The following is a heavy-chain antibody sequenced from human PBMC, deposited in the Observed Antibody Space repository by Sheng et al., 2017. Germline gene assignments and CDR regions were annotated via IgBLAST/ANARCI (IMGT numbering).Heavy chain of an antibody. CDR1: GYSISSGYY. V-gene: IGHV4-38-2*02. CDR2: IHHSGST. Sequence: QVQLQESGPGLVKPSETLSLTCTVSGYSISSGYYWGWIRQPPGKGLEWIGSIHHSGSTYYKPSLKSRVTISIDTSKNQFSLNLSSVTAADTAVYYCARVGDIVELLRCFNIWAKGQWSPSLQ. J-gene: IGHJ3*02. CDR3: ARVGDIVELLRCFNI. D-gene: IGHD5-12*01.